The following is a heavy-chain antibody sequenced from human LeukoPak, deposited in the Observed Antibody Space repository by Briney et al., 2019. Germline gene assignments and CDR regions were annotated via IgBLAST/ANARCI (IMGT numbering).Heavy chain of an antibody. CDR1: GFTFSTYS. J-gene: IGHJ4*02. CDR3: ARVYSSGWPFDY. CDR2: ISSGSSTI. D-gene: IGHD6-19*01. V-gene: IGHV3-48*02. Sequence: GGSLRLSCAASGFTFSTYSMNWVRQAPGKGLEWVSYISSGSSTIYYADSVKGRFIISRDNAKNSLNLQMNSLRDEDTAVYYCARVYSSGWPFDYWGQGTLVTVSS.